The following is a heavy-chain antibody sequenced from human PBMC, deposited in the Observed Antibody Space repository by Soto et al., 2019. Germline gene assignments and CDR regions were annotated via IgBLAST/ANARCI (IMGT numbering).Heavy chain of an antibody. V-gene: IGHV1-69*01. D-gene: IGHD3-3*01. Sequence: QVQLVQSGAEVKKPGSSVKVSCKASGGTFSSYAISWVRQAPGQGLEWMGGIIPIFGTANYAQKFQGRVTITADESTSTAYMELSSLRSEDTAVYYCARGREIFGVVNNYFDYWGQGTLVTVSS. CDR1: GGTFSSYA. J-gene: IGHJ4*02. CDR3: ARGREIFGVVNNYFDY. CDR2: IIPIFGTA.